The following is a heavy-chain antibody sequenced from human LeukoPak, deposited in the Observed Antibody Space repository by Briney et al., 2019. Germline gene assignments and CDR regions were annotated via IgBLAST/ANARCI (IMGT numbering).Heavy chain of an antibody. D-gene: IGHD2-2*02. Sequence: GGSLRLSCAASGFTFSSYSMNWVRQAPGKGLEWVSSISSSSSYIYYADSVKGRFTISRDNAKNSLYLQMNSLRAEDTAVYYCARGEDIVVVPAAIRPFYYYYYMDVWGKGTTVTVSS. CDR3: ARGEDIVVVPAAIRPFYYYYYMDV. CDR1: GFTFSSYS. J-gene: IGHJ6*03. V-gene: IGHV3-21*01. CDR2: ISSSSSYI.